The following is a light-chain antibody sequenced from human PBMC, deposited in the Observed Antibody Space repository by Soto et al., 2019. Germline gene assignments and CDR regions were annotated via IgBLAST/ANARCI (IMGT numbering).Light chain of an antibody. Sequence: DIQMTQSPSSLSASVGDRVTITCQATQGVGHYLNWYQQRPGKAPKVLISKASTLQSGVPSRFSGSRSATEFTLTVSSLQPDDFATYYCQQYHSYPYTFGQGTKLEIE. CDR1: QGVGHY. CDR3: QQYHSYPYT. J-gene: IGKJ2*01. CDR2: KAS. V-gene: IGKV1-16*01.